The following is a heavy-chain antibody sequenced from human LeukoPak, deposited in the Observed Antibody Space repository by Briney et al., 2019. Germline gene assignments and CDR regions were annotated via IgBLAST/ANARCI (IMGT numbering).Heavy chain of an antibody. J-gene: IGHJ4*02. CDR2: ISGSGGST. D-gene: IGHD1-26*01. CDR1: GFTFSSYA. CDR3: AKQWVDC. Sequence: GGSLTLSCAASGFTFSSYAMSWARHAPGKAVEWVSCISGSGGSTYYADSVKGRFNISRDNSKNTLYLQVNSLRVEDTALYYCAKQWVDCWGQGTLVTVSS. V-gene: IGHV3-23*01.